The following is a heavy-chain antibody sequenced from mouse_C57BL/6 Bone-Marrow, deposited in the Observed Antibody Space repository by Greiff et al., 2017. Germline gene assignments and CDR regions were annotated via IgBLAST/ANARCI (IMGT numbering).Heavy chain of an antibody. J-gene: IGHJ2*01. D-gene: IGHD3-2*02. CDR3: ARSETAQALDY. Sequence: QVQLQQSGAELARPGASVKMSCKASGYTFTSYTMHWVKKRPGQGLEWIGYINPSRGYTKYNQKFKDKATLTADKSSSTAYMQLSSLTSEDSAVNYCARSETAQALDYWGQGTTLTVSS. CDR1: GYTFTSYT. CDR2: INPSRGYT. V-gene: IGHV1-4*01.